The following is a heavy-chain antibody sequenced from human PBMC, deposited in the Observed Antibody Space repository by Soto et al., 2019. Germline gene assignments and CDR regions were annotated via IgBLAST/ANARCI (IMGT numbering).Heavy chain of an antibody. CDR3: VRDAGSWGY. V-gene: IGHV3-48*02. D-gene: IGHD3-10*01. J-gene: IGHJ4*02. Sequence: PGGSLRLSCVGSGFTFSSYSMDWVRQAPGKGLEWISYISSSSTTIHYADSVKGRFTISRDNAKNSLSLQMNSLRDEDTAIYYCVRDAGSWGYWGQGTLVTVSS. CDR1: GFTFSSYS. CDR2: ISSSSTTI.